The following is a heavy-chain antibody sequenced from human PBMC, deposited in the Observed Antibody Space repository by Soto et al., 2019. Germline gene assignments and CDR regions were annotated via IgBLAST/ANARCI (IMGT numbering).Heavy chain of an antibody. CDR3: ARGHGHGGSSFDF. Sequence: QVQLQESGPGLVKPSETLSLTCTVSGGSTHSYYWAWIRQPPGKGLEWMGYVYYNGDTNYNPSLKSRVTISVDASKNQFSLKLISVTPADTAVYYCARGHGHGGSSFDFWGQGTLVTVSS. D-gene: IGHD2-15*01. J-gene: IGHJ4*02. V-gene: IGHV4-59*01. CDR2: VYYNGDT. CDR1: GGSTHSYY.